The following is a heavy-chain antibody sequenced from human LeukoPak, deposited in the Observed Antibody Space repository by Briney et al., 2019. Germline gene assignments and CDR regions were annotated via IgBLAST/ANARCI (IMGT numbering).Heavy chain of an antibody. J-gene: IGHJ1*01. CDR2: IKSDGGT. Sequence: GGSLRLSCAASGFTFSTYWMHWVRHAPGKGLVWVSRIKSDGGTNYADSVKGRFTISRDNAKKTVSLQMNSLRPEDTGVYYCARAPSEIGGYYPEYFRHWGQGTLVTVSS. D-gene: IGHD3-22*01. CDR3: ARAPSEIGGYYPEYFRH. CDR1: GFTFSTYW. V-gene: IGHV3-74*01.